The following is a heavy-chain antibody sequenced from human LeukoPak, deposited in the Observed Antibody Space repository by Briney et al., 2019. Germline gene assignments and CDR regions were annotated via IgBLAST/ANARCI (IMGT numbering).Heavy chain of an antibody. CDR2: LSGSGGGT. CDR3: AKAAQMATIKSYFDY. D-gene: IGHD5-24*01. Sequence: GGSVRLSCVASGFSFVNYVMSWVRQTLGKGLEWVSSLSGSGGGTYYADSVKGRFTISRDNSKNTVYLQMNGLRSQDAAVYYCAKAAQMATIKSYFDYWGQGTLVTVSS. V-gene: IGHV3-23*01. J-gene: IGHJ4*02. CDR1: GFSFVNYV.